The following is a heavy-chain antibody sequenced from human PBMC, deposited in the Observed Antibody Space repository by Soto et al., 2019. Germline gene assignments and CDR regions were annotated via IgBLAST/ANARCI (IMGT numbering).Heavy chain of an antibody. CDR2: ISAYNGNT. CDR3: AIAYSGSSTGYYYYGMDV. V-gene: IGHV1-18*01. J-gene: IGHJ6*02. CDR1: GYTFTSYG. Sequence: ASVKVSCKASGYTFTSYGISWVRHAPGQGLEWMGWISAYNGNTNYAQKLQGRVTMTTDTSTSTAYMELRSLRSDDTAVYYCAIAYSGSSTGYYYYGMDVWGQGTTVTVSS. D-gene: IGHD1-26*01.